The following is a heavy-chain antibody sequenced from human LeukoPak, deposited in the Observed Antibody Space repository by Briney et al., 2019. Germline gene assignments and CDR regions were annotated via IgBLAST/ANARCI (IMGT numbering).Heavy chain of an antibody. CDR2: IYYSGST. CDR1: GSSISSFY. V-gene: IGHV4-59*01. D-gene: IGHD3-22*01. Sequence: NTSETLSLTCTVSGSSISSFYWSWIRQPPGKGLEWIGYIYYSGSTNYNPSLKSRVTISVDTSKNQFSLKLSSVTAADTAVYYCARSLLYDSSGYYNYWGQGTLVTVSS. J-gene: IGHJ4*02. CDR3: ARSLLYDSSGYYNY.